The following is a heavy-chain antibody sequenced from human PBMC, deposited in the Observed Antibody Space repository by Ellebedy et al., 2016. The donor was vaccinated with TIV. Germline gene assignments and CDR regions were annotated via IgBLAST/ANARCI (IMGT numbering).Heavy chain of an antibody. CDR2: IYYSGST. CDR3: ARGAAMVSYYYCGMDV. J-gene: IGHJ6*02. Sequence: SETLSLTXTVSGGSISSYYWSWIRQPPGKGLEWIGYIYYSGSTNYNPSLKSRVTISVDTSKNQFSLKLSSVTAADTAVYYCARGAAMVSYYYCGMDVWGQGTTVTVSS. CDR1: GGSISSYY. D-gene: IGHD5-18*01. V-gene: IGHV4-59*01.